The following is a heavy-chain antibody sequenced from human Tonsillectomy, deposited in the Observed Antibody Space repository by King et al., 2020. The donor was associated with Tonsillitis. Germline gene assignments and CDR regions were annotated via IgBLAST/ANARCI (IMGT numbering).Heavy chain of an antibody. Sequence: TLKESGPTLVKPTQTLTLTCTFSGFSLSTSGVGVGWIRQPPGKALEWLALIYWDDDKCYGPSLRSRVTIAKDTSKNQVVLTMTKMDPVETGTYYCAHRKNAAASGTGAFDIWGQGTVVTVSS. J-gene: IGHJ3*02. CDR1: GFSLSTSGVG. V-gene: IGHV2-5*05. CDR3: AHRKNAAASGTGAFDI. D-gene: IGHD6-13*01. CDR2: IYWDDDK.